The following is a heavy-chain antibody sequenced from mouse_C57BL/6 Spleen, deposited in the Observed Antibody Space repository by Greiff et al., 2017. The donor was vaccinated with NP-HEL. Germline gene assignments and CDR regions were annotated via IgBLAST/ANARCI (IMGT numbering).Heavy chain of an antibody. J-gene: IGHJ2*01. D-gene: IGHD1-1*01. V-gene: IGHV1-20*01. CDR2: INPYNGDT. CDR3: ARPHGSSFYFDY. Sequence: VQLQQSGPELVKPGDSVKISCKASGYSFTGYFMNWVMQSHGKSLEWIGRINPYNGDTFYNQKFKGKATLTVDKSSSTAHMALRSLTSEDSAVYYCARPHGSSFYFDYWGQGTTLTVSS. CDR1: GYSFTGYF.